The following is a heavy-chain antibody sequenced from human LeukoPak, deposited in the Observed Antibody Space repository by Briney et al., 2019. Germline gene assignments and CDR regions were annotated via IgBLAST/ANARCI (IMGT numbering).Heavy chain of an antibody. CDR1: GFTFSSYA. CDR2: ISYDGSNK. V-gene: IGHV3-30*04. J-gene: IGHJ4*02. CDR3: ARDPSDILTGYYKEYVPYYFDY. Sequence: PEGSLRLSCAASGFTFSSYAMHWVRQAPGKGLEWVAVISYDGSNKYYADSVKGRFTISRDNSKNTLYLQMNSLRAEDTAVYYCARDPSDILTGYYKEYVPYYFDYWGQGTLVTVSS. D-gene: IGHD3-9*01.